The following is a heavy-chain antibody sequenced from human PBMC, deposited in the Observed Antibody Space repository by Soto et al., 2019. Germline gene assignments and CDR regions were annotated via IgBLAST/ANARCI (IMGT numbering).Heavy chain of an antibody. J-gene: IGHJ3*01. CDR3: ASGSEVLIVFAMRRCAFDL. CDR2: MNPNSGNT. D-gene: IGHD2-8*01. CDR1: GYTFTSYD. Sequence: SVKVSCKASGYTFTSYDINGVRQATGQGLEWMGWMNPNSGNTGEAQKFQGGVTMTRNTSISTAYMELSSLRSEDTAVYDCASGSEVLIVFAMRRCAFDLWGQGTLVTVSS. V-gene: IGHV1-8*01.